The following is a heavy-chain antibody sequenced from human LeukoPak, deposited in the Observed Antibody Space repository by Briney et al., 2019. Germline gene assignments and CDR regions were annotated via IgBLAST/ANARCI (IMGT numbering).Heavy chain of an antibody. J-gene: IGHJ3*02. Sequence: SGGCLRLSCAASGFTFSDYYMSWISQAPGKGLGWVSFIRYDDTNQGYADFVKGRFTISRDNSKNIQYLKINSLKPEEPACNFLVKDGTGITTRINGFDIWGQGTLVTVSS. CDR3: VKDGTGITTRINGFDI. V-gene: IGHV3-30*02. D-gene: IGHD2-15*01. CDR2: IRYDDTNQ. CDR1: GFTFSDYY.